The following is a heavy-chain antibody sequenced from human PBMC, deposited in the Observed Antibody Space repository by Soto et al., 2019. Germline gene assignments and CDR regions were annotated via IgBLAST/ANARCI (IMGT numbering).Heavy chain of an antibody. CDR1: GFTFGSYA. CDR2: ITDSGDRT. Sequence: EVQLLESGGGLVQPGGSLRLSCAASGFTFGSYAMSWGRQAPGKGLEWVASITDSGDRTEYAFFVEGRFTISRDNSNNMLYLQMITLRAGDTAFYYCAKETSGDWGDMAVWGRGTTVILSS. D-gene: IGHD2-21*02. J-gene: IGHJ6*02. CDR3: AKETSGDWGDMAV. V-gene: IGHV3-23*01.